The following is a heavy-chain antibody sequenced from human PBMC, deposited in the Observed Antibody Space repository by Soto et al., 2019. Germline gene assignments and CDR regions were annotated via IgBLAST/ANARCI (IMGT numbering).Heavy chain of an antibody. CDR2: ISGSGGST. J-gene: IGHJ4*02. CDR3: AKNRADAYSNYEYYFDY. Sequence: EVQLLESGGGLVQPGGSLRLSCAASGFTFSSYAMSWVRQAPGKGLEWVSAISGSGGSTYYADSVKGRFTISRDNSKNTLYLQMNSLRAEDTAVYYCAKNRADAYSNYEYYFDYWGQGTLVTVSS. CDR1: GFTFSSYA. D-gene: IGHD4-4*01. V-gene: IGHV3-23*01.